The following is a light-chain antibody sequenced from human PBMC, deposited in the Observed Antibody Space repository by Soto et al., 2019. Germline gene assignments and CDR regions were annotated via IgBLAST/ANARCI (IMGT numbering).Light chain of an antibody. Sequence: EIVMTQSPATLSVSPGERATLSCRASQSVSSNLAWYQQKPGQAPRLLIYGASTRATGIPARFSGSGSGTEFTLTISSLQSEDFAVYYCHHYGTSPPTFGQGTKVEI. CDR1: QSVSSN. J-gene: IGKJ1*01. CDR2: GAS. CDR3: HHYGTSPPT. V-gene: IGKV3-15*01.